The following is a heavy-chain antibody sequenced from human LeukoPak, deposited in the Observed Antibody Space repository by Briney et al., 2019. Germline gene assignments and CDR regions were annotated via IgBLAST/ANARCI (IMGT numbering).Heavy chain of an antibody. J-gene: IGHJ4*02. CDR2: INPQTGGT. CDR3: ARRYLYYFDY. V-gene: IGHV1-2*02. D-gene: IGHD1-1*01. CDR1: GYTFTDYY. Sequence: ASMKVSCKASGYTFTDYYIHWVRQAPGQGLEWMGWINPQTGGTNTAQKFQVRVTMTRDTSITTVYMDLSRLRSDDTAVYYCARRYLYYFDYWGQGTLVTVSS.